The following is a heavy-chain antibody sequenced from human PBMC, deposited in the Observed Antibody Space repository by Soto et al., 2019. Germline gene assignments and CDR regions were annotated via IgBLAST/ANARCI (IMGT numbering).Heavy chain of an antibody. Sequence: PGGSLRLSCTASGFTFGDYAMSWFRQAPGKGLEWVGFIRSKAYGGTTEYAASVKGRFTISRDDSKSIAYLQMNSLKTEDTAVYYCTRVFIAAAGMRVVDYYYYYMDVWGKGTTVTVSS. CDR3: TRVFIAAAGMRVVDYYYYYMDV. J-gene: IGHJ6*03. D-gene: IGHD6-13*01. CDR1: GFTFGDYA. V-gene: IGHV3-49*03. CDR2: IRSKAYGGTT.